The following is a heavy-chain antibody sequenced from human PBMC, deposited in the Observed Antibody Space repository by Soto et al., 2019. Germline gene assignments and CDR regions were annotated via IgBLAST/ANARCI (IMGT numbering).Heavy chain of an antibody. J-gene: IGHJ6*02. Sequence: GASVKVSCKASGYTFTSYGISWVRQAPGQGLEWMGWISAYNGNTNYAQKLQGRVTMTTDTSTSTAYMELRSLRSDDTAVYYCASNLSSSSWNGMDVWGQGTKVTAP. V-gene: IGHV1-18*04. CDR1: GYTFTSYG. D-gene: IGHD6-13*01. CDR3: ASNLSSSSWNGMDV. CDR2: ISAYNGNT.